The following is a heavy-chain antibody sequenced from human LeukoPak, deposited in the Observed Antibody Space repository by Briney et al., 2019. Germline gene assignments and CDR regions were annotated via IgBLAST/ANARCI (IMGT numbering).Heavy chain of an antibody. J-gene: IGHJ4*02. V-gene: IGHV3-53*01. Sequence: GGSLRLSCAASGFTVSSNYMSWVRQAPGKGLEWVSVIYSGGSTYYADSVKGRFTISRDNSKNTLYLQMDSLRAEDTAVYYCARDVYYGSGSRSMYFDYWGQGTLVTVSS. CDR3: ARDVYYGSGSRSMYFDY. D-gene: IGHD3-10*01. CDR2: IYSGGST. CDR1: GFTVSSNY.